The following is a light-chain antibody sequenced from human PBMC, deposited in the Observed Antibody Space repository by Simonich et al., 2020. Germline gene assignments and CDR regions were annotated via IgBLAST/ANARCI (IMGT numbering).Light chain of an antibody. J-gene: IGLJ3*02. CDR3: CSYAGSSTFVV. CDR1: SSDVGSYNL. CDR2: EGS. V-gene: IGLV2-23*03. Sequence: QSALTQPASVSGSPGQSITISCTGTSSDVGSYNLVSWYQQHPGKAPKLMIYEGSKLHSGVSNRFSGSKSGNTASLTISGLQSEDEADYYCCSYAGSSTFVVFGGGTKLTVL.